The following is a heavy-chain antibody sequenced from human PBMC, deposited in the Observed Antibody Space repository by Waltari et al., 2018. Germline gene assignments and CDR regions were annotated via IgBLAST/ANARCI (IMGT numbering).Heavy chain of an antibody. CDR3: ARVGYSNYGVGGAFDI. CDR2: IIPIFGTA. V-gene: IGHV1-69*05. D-gene: IGHD4-4*01. Sequence: QVQLVQSGAEVKKPGSSVKVSCKASGGTFSSYAISWVRQAPGQGLEWMGGIIPIFGTANYAQKFQGRVTITTDESTSTAYMELSSLRSEDTAVYYCARVGYSNYGVGGAFDIWGQGTMVTVSS. CDR1: GGTFSSYA. J-gene: IGHJ3*02.